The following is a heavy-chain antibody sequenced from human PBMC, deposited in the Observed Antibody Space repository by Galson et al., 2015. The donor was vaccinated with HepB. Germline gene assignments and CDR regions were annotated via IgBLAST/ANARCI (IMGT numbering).Heavy chain of an antibody. D-gene: IGHD6-13*01. V-gene: IGHV4-4*07. CDR1: GGSISSYY. Sequence: SETLSLTCTVSGGSISSYYWSWIRQPAGKGLEWIGRIYTSGSTNYNPSLKSRVTMSVDTSKNQFSLKLSSVTAADTAVYYCARVGIAAAGHGGYFDYWGQGTLVTVSS. J-gene: IGHJ4*02. CDR2: IYTSGST. CDR3: ARVGIAAAGHGGYFDY.